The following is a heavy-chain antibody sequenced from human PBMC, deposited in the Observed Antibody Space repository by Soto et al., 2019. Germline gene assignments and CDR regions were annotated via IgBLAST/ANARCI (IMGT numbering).Heavy chain of an antibody. CDR2: MYYSWKT. D-gene: IGHD3-10*01. V-gene: IGHV4-30-4*01. J-gene: IGHJ4*02. Sequence: QMQVQESGPGLVKPSQTLSLTCTVSGGSISSGHNYWSWIRQPPGKGLEWIGYMYYSWKTYYNPSLRGRLTISVDTSKNQFSLKLSSVTAADTAVYYCARDRGYYFDYWGQGTLVTVSS. CDR1: GGSISSGHNY. CDR3: ARDRGYYFDY.